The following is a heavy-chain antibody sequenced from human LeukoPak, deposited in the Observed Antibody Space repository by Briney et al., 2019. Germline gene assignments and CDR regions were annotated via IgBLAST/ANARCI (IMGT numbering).Heavy chain of an antibody. CDR3: AKKRLPDIVVVLAANLFDY. V-gene: IGHV3-30-3*02. D-gene: IGHD2-2*01. CDR2: ISYDGSNK. Sequence: GGSLRLSCAASGFTFSSYAMHWVRQAPGKGLEWVAVISYDGSNKYYADSVKGRFTISRDNSKNTLYLQMNSLRAEDTAVYYCAKKRLPDIVVVLAANLFDYWGQGTLVTVSS. CDR1: GFTFSSYA. J-gene: IGHJ4*02.